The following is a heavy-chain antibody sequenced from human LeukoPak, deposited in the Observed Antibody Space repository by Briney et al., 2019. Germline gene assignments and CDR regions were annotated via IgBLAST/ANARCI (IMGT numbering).Heavy chain of an antibody. J-gene: IGHJ4*02. CDR3: ARPRGDLWSGYDY. D-gene: IGHD3-3*01. CDR1: GGSISRTSYY. Sequence: SETLSLTCSVSGGSISRTSYYWTWIRQSPGRGLEWIGNTYYSGSTLYNPSLKSRVTISVDTSKNQFSLRLTSVTAADTAVYYCARPRGDLWSGYDYWGQGVLVTVSP. V-gene: IGHV4-39*01. CDR2: TYYSGST.